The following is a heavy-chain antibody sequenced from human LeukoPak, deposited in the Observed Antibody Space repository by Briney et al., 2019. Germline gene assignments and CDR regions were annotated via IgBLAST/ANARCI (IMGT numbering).Heavy chain of an antibody. D-gene: IGHD2-2*01. CDR2: INPSGGST. V-gene: IGHV1-46*01. CDR1: GYTFTSYY. CDR3: ARDLGPCSSTSCPQDY. J-gene: IGHJ4*02. Sequence: ASVKVSCKASGYTFTSYYMHWVRQAPGQGLEWMGIINPSGGSTSYAQKFQGRVTMTRDTSTSTVYMELSSLRSEDTAVYYCARDLGPCSSTSCPQDYWGQGTLVTVSS.